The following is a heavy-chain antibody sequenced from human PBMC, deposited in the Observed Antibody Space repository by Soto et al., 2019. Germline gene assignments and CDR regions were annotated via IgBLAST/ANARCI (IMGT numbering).Heavy chain of an antibody. CDR3: AKGPLGYSLNWYYDHRALFDY. CDR2: MSGSGGST. V-gene: IGHV3-23*01. CDR1: GFTFSDYA. Sequence: GVQRLSCAASGFTFSDYAMSWVRQAPGKGLEWVSVMSGSGGSTYYADSVKGRFTISRDDSKNTQYLQMNSLRAEDTGIYYCAKGPLGYSLNWYYDHRALFDYWGQGTLVTGSS. D-gene: IGHD3-16*01. J-gene: IGHJ4*02.